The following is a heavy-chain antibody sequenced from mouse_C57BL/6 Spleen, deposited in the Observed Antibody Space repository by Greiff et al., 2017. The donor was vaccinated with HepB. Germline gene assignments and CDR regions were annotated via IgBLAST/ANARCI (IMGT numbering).Heavy chain of an antibody. V-gene: IGHV6-3*01. J-gene: IGHJ1*03. CDR3: TVPSYYGSSSWYFDV. CDR1: GFTFSNYW. Sequence: EVMLVESGGGLVQPGGSMKLSCVASGFTFSNYWMNWVRQSPEKGLEWVAQIRLKSDNYATHYAESVKGRFTISRDDSKSSVYLQMNNLRAEDTGIYYCTVPSYYGSSSWYFDVWGTGTTVTVSS. D-gene: IGHD1-1*01. CDR2: IRLKSDNYAT.